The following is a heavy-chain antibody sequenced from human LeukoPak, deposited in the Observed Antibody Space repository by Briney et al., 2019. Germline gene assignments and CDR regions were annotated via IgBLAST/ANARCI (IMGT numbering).Heavy chain of an antibody. D-gene: IGHD5-24*01. CDR1: GGSMSSYY. Sequence: SETLSLTCTVSGGSMSSYYWSWIRQPPGKGLEWIGHIRYSGSTNYNPSLKSRVTISVDTSKNQFSLRLSSVTTTDTALYYCARGGYNDYFDYWGQGTLVTVSS. CDR3: ARGGYNDYFDY. V-gene: IGHV4-59*01. CDR2: IRYSGST. J-gene: IGHJ4*02.